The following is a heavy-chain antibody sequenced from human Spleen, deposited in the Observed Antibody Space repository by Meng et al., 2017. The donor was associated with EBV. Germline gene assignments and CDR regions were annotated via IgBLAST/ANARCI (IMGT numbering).Heavy chain of an antibody. CDR3: ARAEWSAPYYFDY. Sequence: VQMRESGPGLVKPSQTLSRTCDVSGGSLSSGNYYWSWIRQPPGKGLEWIGYISNSGSTYYNPSLKSRVTISVDTSENQFSLKLSSVTAADTAVYFCARAEWSAPYYFDYWGQGTLVTVSS. CDR1: GGSLSSGNYY. J-gene: IGHJ4*02. CDR2: ISNSGST. D-gene: IGHD3-3*01. V-gene: IGHV4-30-4*01.